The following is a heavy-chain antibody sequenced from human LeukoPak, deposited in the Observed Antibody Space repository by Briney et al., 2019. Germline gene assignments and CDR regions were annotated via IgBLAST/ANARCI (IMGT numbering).Heavy chain of an antibody. CDR2: IYSGGST. Sequence: GGSLRLSCAVSGFTVSSNYMSWVRQAPEKGLEWVSIIYSGGSTYYADSVKGRFTISRDNSKNTLYLQMNSLRAEDTAVYYCAGSLAYCGGDCRLGDYWGQGTLVTVSS. D-gene: IGHD2-21*02. CDR1: GFTVSSNY. V-gene: IGHV3-66*01. CDR3: AGSLAYCGGDCRLGDY. J-gene: IGHJ4*02.